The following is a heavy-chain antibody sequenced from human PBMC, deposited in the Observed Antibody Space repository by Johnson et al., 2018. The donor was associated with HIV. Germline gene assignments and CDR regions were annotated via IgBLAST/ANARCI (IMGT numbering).Heavy chain of an antibody. J-gene: IGHJ3*01. D-gene: IGHD3-9*01. CDR3: ARDGRDLVTRGSFDV. CDR1: GFTVSSNY. V-gene: IGHV3-66*02. CDR2: IFSVGDV. Sequence: VLLVESGGGLVQPGGSLRLSCAASGFTVSSNYMSWVRQAPGKGLEWVSVIFSVGDVYYADSVKGRFSISRDNSKNMVYLQMNSLRPEDTAVYYWARDGRDLVTRGSFDVWGQGTVVTVSS.